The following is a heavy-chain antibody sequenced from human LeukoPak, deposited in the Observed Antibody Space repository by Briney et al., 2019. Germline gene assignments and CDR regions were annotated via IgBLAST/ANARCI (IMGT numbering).Heavy chain of an antibody. D-gene: IGHD4-23*01. J-gene: IGHJ4*02. CDR3: AAVVTPPYYFDY. CDR2: IYSSGST. Sequence: SETLSLTCIVSGGSIDSYYWCWIRQPAGKGLEWIGRIYSSGSTNSNPSLKSRLIMSVDTSKNQISLKLSSVTAADAAVYYCAAVVTPPYYFDYWGQGTLVTVSS. CDR1: GGSIDSYY. V-gene: IGHV4-4*07.